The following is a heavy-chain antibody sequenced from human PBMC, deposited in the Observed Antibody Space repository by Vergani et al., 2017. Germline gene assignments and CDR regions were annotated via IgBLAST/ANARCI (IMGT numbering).Heavy chain of an antibody. Sequence: EVQLVESGGGLVQPGGSLKLSCAASGFTFSGSAMHWVRQASGKGLEWVGRIRSKANSYATAYAASVKGRFTISRDDSKNTAYLQMNSLKTEDTAEYYCTRQDHGSSWYAYYYYYGMDVWGQGTTVTVSS. CDR1: GFTFSGSA. D-gene: IGHD6-13*01. CDR3: TRQDHGSSWYAYYYYYGMDV. V-gene: IGHV3-73*02. CDR2: IRSKANSYAT. J-gene: IGHJ6*02.